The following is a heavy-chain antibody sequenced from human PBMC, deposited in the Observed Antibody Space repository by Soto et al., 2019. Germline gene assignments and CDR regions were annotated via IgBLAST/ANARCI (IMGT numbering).Heavy chain of an antibody. CDR1: GGSISSFY. J-gene: IGHJ4*02. Sequence: QVQLQESGPGLVKPSETLSLTCTVSGGSISSFYWSWIRQSPGKGLEWIGYIYYGGHTKYNPSLKSRVTISVDTSKNQFSLKLSSVTAADTAVYYCARQSHANYDSSGYYPYWGQGTLVTVSS. V-gene: IGHV4-59*01. CDR3: ARQSHANYDSSGYYPY. D-gene: IGHD3-22*01. CDR2: IYYGGHT.